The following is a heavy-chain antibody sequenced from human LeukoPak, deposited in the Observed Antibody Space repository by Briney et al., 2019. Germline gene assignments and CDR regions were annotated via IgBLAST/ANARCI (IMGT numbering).Heavy chain of an antibody. Sequence: SETLSLTCAVYGGSFSCYYWSWMRQPPGKGLEWIGEINHSGSTNYNPSLKSRVTISVDTSKNQFSLKLSSVTAADTAVYYCARGLRLGIIDYWGQGTLVTVPS. CDR1: GGSFSCYY. CDR3: ARGLRLGIIDY. J-gene: IGHJ4*02. V-gene: IGHV4-34*01. D-gene: IGHD5-12*01. CDR2: INHSGST.